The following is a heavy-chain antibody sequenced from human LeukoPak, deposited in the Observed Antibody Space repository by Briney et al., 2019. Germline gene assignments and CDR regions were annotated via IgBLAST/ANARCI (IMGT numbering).Heavy chain of an antibody. D-gene: IGHD2-15*01. CDR2: IWYDGSIQ. J-gene: IGHJ4*02. CDR1: GFTFSSYG. V-gene: IGHV3-33*01. CDR3: ARAGYCSGGSCYGSDY. Sequence: PGGSLRLSCAASGFTFSSYGMHWVRQAPGKGLERVAAIWYDGSIQYYADSVKGRFTISRDNSKNTLYLQMDSLRAEDTAVYYCARAGYCSGGSCYGSDYWGQGTLVSVSS.